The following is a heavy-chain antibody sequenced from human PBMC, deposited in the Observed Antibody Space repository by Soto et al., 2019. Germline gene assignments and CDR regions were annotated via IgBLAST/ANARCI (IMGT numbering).Heavy chain of an antibody. V-gene: IGHV3-48*01. Sequence: GGSLRLSCVASGVSFSNYNMNWVRQAPGKGLEWVSYITDSSDTVHYADSVKGRFTISRDDSKNTAYLQMNSLKTEDTAVYYCRAVNWNPPNDYWGQGTLVTVSS. CDR3: RAVNWNPPNDY. CDR2: ITDSSDTV. CDR1: GVSFSNYN. J-gene: IGHJ4*02. D-gene: IGHD1-20*01.